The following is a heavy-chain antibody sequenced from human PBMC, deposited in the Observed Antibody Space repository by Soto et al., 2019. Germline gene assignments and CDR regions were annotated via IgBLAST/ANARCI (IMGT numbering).Heavy chain of an antibody. D-gene: IGHD3-16*01. Sequence: EVQLLESGGGLVQPGGSLRLSCAASGFMFSGYTMSWVRQAPGKGLEWVSVIGGSGAITFYADSVKGRFTISRDNSKNTLYLQMNSLRVEDTAVYYCANIPLGSRHFDRWGQGTLVTVSS. CDR1: GFMFSGYT. V-gene: IGHV3-23*01. J-gene: IGHJ4*02. CDR2: IGGSGAIT. CDR3: ANIPLGSRHFDR.